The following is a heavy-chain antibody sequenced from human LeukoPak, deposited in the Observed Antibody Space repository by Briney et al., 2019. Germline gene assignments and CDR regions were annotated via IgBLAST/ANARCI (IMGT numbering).Heavy chain of an antibody. CDR3: AGRGHRYSRD. V-gene: IGHV4-4*09. CDR1: GDSVTSGY. J-gene: IGHJ1*01. Sequence: SETLSLTCTVSGDSVTSGYWSWIRQPPGKGLEWIGYIYDNGITEYNPSLKSRLTISVDTSNNQFSLNLSSVTAADTAVYYCAGRGHRYSRDWGQGILVTVS. D-gene: IGHD2-15*01. CDR2: IYDNGIT.